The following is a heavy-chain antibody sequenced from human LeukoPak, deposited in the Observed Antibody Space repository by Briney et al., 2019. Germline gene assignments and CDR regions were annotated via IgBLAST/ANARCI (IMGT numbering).Heavy chain of an antibody. CDR1: GYTFTIYG. D-gene: IGHD2-8*01. CDR3: ARAKSSHGRMLDY. Sequence: ASVKVSFTASGYTFTIYGISWVRQAPGQGLEWMGWISAYNGNTNYAQKLQGRVTMTTDTSTSTAYMELRSLRSDDTAVYYCARAKSSHGRMLDYWGQGTLVTVSS. CDR2: ISAYNGNT. J-gene: IGHJ4*02. V-gene: IGHV1-18*01.